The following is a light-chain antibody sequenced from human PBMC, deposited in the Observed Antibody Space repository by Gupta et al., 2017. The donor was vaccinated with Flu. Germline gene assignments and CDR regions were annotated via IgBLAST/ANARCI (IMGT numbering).Light chain of an antibody. V-gene: IGLV2-14*01. CDR3: SSYTSSSTYV. CDR2: EVS. Sequence: QSALTQPASVSGSPGQSITISCTGTSSDVGGYNYVSWYQQHPGKAPKLMIYEVSNRPSGVSKRFSGSKSGNTASLTLSGLQAGDEADYYCSSYTSSSTYVFGTGTKVTVL. CDR1: SSDVGGYNY. J-gene: IGLJ1*01.